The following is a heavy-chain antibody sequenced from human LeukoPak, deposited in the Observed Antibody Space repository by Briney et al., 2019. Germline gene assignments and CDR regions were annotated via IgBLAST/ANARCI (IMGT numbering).Heavy chain of an antibody. CDR1: GYSLSSGYY. V-gene: IGHV4-38-2*02. J-gene: IGHJ4*02. Sequence: SETLSLTCTVSGYSLSSGYYWGWIRPPPGKGLEWIGSIYHSGTSYYNPSLKSRVTISVDTSKNQFSLKLSSVTAADTAVYYCARGWVTYYDILTGPYYFDYWGQGTLVTVSS. CDR3: ARGWVTYYDILTGPYYFDY. D-gene: IGHD3-9*01. CDR2: IYHSGTS.